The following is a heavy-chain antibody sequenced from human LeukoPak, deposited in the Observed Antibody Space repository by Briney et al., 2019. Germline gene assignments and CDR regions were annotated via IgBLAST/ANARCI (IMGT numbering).Heavy chain of an antibody. CDR3: TRGSTSGSYRAD. D-gene: IGHD3-10*01. V-gene: IGHV1-8*01. J-gene: IGHJ4*02. CDR1: GYTFTSHD. CDR2: MNPNTGNT. Sequence: ASVKVSCKASGYTFTSHDINWVRQATGQGLEWMGWMNPNTGNTGYAQKFQGRVTMTRDTSISTAYVELSKLTSEDTAVYYCTRGSTSGSYRADWGQGTLVTVSS.